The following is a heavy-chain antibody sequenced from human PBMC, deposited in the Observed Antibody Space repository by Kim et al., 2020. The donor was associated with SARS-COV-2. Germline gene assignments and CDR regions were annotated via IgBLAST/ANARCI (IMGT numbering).Heavy chain of an antibody. Sequence: GGSLRLSCAASGFTFSSYAMSWDRQAPGKGLEWVSAISGSGGSTYYADSVKGRFTISRDNSKNTLYLQMNSLRAEDTAVYYCAKESLHCGGDCSDYYYYGMDVWGQGTTVTVSS. CDR3: AKESLHCGGDCSDYYYYGMDV. D-gene: IGHD2-21*02. J-gene: IGHJ6*02. CDR2: ISGSGGST. V-gene: IGHV3-23*01. CDR1: GFTFSSYA.